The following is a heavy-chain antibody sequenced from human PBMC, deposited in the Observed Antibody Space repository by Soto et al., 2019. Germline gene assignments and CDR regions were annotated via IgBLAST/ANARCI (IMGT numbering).Heavy chain of an antibody. CDR3: AHKGYGDYPLDY. D-gene: IGHD4-17*01. CDR1: GFSLSTSGVG. V-gene: IGHV2-5*02. J-gene: IGHJ4*02. Sequence: QITLKESGPTLVKPTQTLTLTCTFSGFSLSTSGVGVGWIRQPPGKALEGLAVIYWDDSYHYSPSLRSRLTITKDTSKNQVVLTMTNMDPVDTATYYCAHKGYGDYPLDYWGQGTLVTVSS. CDR2: IYWDDSY.